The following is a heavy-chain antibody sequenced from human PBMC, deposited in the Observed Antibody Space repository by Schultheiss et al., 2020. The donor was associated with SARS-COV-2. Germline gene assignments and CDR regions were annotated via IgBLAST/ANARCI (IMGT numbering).Heavy chain of an antibody. CDR1: GFTLTGYY. V-gene: IGHV1-2*06. D-gene: IGHD4-23*01. CDR2: VNPHTGGA. Sequence: ASVKVSCKASGFTLTGYYMHWVRQAPGQGLEWMGRVNPHTGGANYAQTFQGRVTLTRDTSTSTAYMELSSLRSEDTAVYYCARDGPTVVTPDYYYYMDVWGKGTTVTVSS. J-gene: IGHJ6*03. CDR3: ARDGPTVVTPDYYYYMDV.